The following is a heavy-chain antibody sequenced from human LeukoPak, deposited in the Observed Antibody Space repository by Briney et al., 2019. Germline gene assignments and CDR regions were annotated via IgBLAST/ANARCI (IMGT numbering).Heavy chain of an antibody. D-gene: IGHD2-21*02. Sequence: SETLSLTCTVSGDSISGYYWTWIRQPPGKGLEWIGDIYYSGSINYNPSLKSRITISVDTSRNQFSLKLNSVTAADTAVYYCARVGYCGGDCRASFDYWGQGSLVTVSS. J-gene: IGHJ4*02. CDR2: IYYSGSI. CDR1: GDSISGYY. V-gene: IGHV4-59*12. CDR3: ARVGYCGGDCRASFDY.